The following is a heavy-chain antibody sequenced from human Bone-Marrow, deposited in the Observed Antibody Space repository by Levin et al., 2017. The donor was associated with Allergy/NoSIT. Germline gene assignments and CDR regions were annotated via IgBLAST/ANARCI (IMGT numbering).Heavy chain of an antibody. D-gene: IGHD2-15*01. J-gene: IGHJ4*02. CDR3: ARGEARIVAVEAVAL. CDR2: VSYDGTQK. Sequence: AGGSLRLSCAASGFTLSNYPVHWVRQAPGKGLEWVAVVSYDGTQKNYADSVQGRFTISRDNARNTVYLQMSSLRPEDTAMYFCARGEARIVAVEAVALWGQGTLVAVSS. V-gene: IGHV3-30-3*01. CDR1: GFTLSNYP.